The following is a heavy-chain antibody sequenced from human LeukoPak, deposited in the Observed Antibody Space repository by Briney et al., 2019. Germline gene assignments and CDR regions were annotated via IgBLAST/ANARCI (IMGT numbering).Heavy chain of an antibody. V-gene: IGHV4-34*01. Sequence: PSETLSLTCAVYGGSFSGYYWNWIRQPPGKGLEWIGEINHSGSTNYNPSLKSRVTISVDTSKNQFSLKLSSVTAADTAVYYCARAGAVLQYFDWSHLDPWGQGTLVTVSS. D-gene: IGHD3-9*01. CDR1: GGSFSGYY. CDR2: INHSGST. CDR3: ARAGAVLQYFDWSHLDP. J-gene: IGHJ5*02.